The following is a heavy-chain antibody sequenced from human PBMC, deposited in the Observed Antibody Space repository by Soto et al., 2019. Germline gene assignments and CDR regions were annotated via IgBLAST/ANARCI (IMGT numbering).Heavy chain of an antibody. CDR2: IYYSGST. Sequence: QLQLQESGPGLVKPSETLSLTCTVSGGSISSSSYYWGWISQPPGKGLEWIGSIYYSGSTYYNPSLKRLVTISVDTSKNLFSLKLSSVTAADTAVYYCARGCPTVVTVDYWGQGTLVTVSS. CDR3: ARGCPTVVTVDY. D-gene: IGHD4-17*01. CDR1: GGSISSSSYY. V-gene: IGHV4-39*01. J-gene: IGHJ4*02.